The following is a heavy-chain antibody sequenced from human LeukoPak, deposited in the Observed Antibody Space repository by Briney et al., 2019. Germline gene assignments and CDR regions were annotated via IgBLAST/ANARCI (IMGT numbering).Heavy chain of an antibody. V-gene: IGHV7-4-1*02. Sequence: ASVKVSCKASGYTFTSYAMNWVRQAPGQGLEWMGWINTNTGNPTYAQGFTGRFVFSLDTSVSTAYLQINSLKAEDTAVYYRARVLYCSGSSCYSLRDWGQGTLVTVSS. CDR2: INTNTGNP. CDR3: ARVLYCSGSSCYSLRD. D-gene: IGHD2-15*01. J-gene: IGHJ4*02. CDR1: GYTFTSYA.